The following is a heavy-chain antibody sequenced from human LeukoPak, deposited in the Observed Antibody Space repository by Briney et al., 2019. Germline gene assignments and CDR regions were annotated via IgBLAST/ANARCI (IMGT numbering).Heavy chain of an antibody. V-gene: IGHV5-51*01. Sequence: GESLKISCKGSGYSFTSYWIGWVRQMPGKGLEWMGIIYPGGSDTRYSPSFQGQVTISADKSISTAYLQWSSLKASDTAMYYCARPYGSGSYYNVGAFDIWGQGTMVTVSS. CDR1: GYSFTSYW. D-gene: IGHD3-10*01. J-gene: IGHJ3*02. CDR2: IYPGGSDT. CDR3: ARPYGSGSYYNVGAFDI.